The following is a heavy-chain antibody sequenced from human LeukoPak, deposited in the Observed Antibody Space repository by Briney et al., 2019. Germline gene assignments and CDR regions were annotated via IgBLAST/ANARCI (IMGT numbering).Heavy chain of an antibody. Sequence: GGSLRLSCAASGFTFSSYSMNWVRQAPGKGLEWVSSISSSSSYIYYADSVRGRFTISRDNAKNSLYLQMNSLRAEDTAVYYCATLALYDSISTTPDYWGQGTLVTVSS. CDR2: ISSSSSYI. D-gene: IGHD3-22*01. CDR1: GFTFSSYS. V-gene: IGHV3-21*01. J-gene: IGHJ4*02. CDR3: ATLALYDSISTTPDY.